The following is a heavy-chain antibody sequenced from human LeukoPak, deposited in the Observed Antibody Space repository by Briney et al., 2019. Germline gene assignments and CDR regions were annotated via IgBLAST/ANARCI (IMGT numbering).Heavy chain of an antibody. V-gene: IGHV4-59*01. D-gene: IGHD1-26*01. CDR3: ARGLQWELLGAFDI. CDR1: GGSISSYY. CDR2: IYYSGRT. J-gene: IGHJ3*02. Sequence: SETLSLTCTVSGGSISSYYWSWIRQPPGKGLEWIGYIYYSGRTNYNPSLKSRVTISVDTSKNQFSLKLRSVTAADTAVYYCARGLQWELLGAFDIWGQGTTVTVSS.